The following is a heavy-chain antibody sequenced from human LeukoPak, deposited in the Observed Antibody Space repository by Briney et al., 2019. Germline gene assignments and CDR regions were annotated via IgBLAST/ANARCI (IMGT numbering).Heavy chain of an antibody. Sequence: PGGSLRLSCAASGFTFSSYAMSWVRQAPGKGLEWVSTVSANDGSKYYADSAKGRFTISRDNSKNTLYLQMSSLRAEDTALYYCAKALSYSGYDYYFGTWGEGTLVTVSS. D-gene: IGHD5-12*01. V-gene: IGHV3-23*01. CDR2: VSANDGSK. CDR1: GFTFSSYA. J-gene: IGHJ4*02. CDR3: AKALSYSGYDYYFGT.